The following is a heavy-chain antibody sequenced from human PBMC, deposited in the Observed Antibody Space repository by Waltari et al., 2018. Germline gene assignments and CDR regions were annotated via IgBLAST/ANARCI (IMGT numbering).Heavy chain of an antibody. J-gene: IGHJ4*02. Sequence: EVQLVESGGGLVQPGRSLRLSCAASGFTFDDYAMHWVRQAPGKGLEWVSGISWNSGSIGYADSVKGRFTISRDNAKNSLYLQMNSLRAEDTALYYCAKDVSGRYYFDYWGQGTLVTVSS. CDR1: GFTFDDYA. CDR3: AKDVSGRYYFDY. V-gene: IGHV3-9*01. D-gene: IGHD5-12*01. CDR2: ISWNSGSI.